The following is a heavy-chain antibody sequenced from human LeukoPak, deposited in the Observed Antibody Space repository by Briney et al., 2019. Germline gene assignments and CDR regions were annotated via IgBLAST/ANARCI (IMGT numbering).Heavy chain of an antibody. D-gene: IGHD5-18*01. CDR2: INPSGGST. V-gene: IGHV1-46*01. J-gene: IGHJ4*02. Sequence: ASVKVSCKASGYTFTSYYMHWVRQAPGQGLERMGIINPSGGSTSYAQKFQGRVTITADESTSTAYMELSSLRSEDTAVYYCAQGYSYGENLVALDYWGQGTLVTVSS. CDR3: AQGYSYGENLVALDY. CDR1: GYTFTSYY.